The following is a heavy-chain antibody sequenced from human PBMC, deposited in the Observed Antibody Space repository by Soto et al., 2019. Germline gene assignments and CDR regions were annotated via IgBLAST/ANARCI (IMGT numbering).Heavy chain of an antibody. J-gene: IGHJ4*02. V-gene: IGHV3-23*01. Sequence: ESLTLASAVSGFILSSFAMRWVSQVPGKGLQWVSSNSGSCGGTCYADSVKGRFTFSRDNSKNTLYLQMNSLRAENTAVYYCAKFGMATTKRGPPYYIDYWGQGALVTVSS. D-gene: IGHD1-1*01. CDR3: AKFGMATTKRGPPYYIDY. CDR1: GFILSSFA. CDR2: NSGSCGGT.